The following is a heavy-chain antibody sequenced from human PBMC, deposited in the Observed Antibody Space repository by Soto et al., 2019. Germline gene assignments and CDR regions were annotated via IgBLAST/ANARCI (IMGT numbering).Heavy chain of an antibody. CDR2: IYYNGNT. J-gene: IGHJ4*02. CDR3: TRGSSGWFPRPLDY. V-gene: IGHV4-59*01. CDR1: GGSITSFY. Sequence: QVQLRESGPGLVKPSETLSLTCTVSGGSITSFYWSWVRQPPGKGLEWIGYIYYNGNTNYTPSLKSRVTISVDTSKNQFSLNLSSVTAADTAVYYCTRGSSGWFPRPLDYWGQGTLVTVSS. D-gene: IGHD6-19*01.